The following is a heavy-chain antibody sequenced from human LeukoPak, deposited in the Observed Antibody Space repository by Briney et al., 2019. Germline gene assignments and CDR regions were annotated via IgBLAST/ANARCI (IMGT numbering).Heavy chain of an antibody. J-gene: IGHJ4*02. CDR3: ERAGSESSLGGGGY. D-gene: IGHD2-15*01. V-gene: IGHV1-46*01. CDR1: GYTFTSYY. Sequence: GASGKASCKASGYTFTSYYMHWVRQAPGQGLEWMGIVIPSDGATKYAQKFQGRVTMTRDTSTTTVYMELSSLRSEYKAVYYCERAGSESSLGGGGYWGQGTLVTVSS. CDR2: VIPSDGAT.